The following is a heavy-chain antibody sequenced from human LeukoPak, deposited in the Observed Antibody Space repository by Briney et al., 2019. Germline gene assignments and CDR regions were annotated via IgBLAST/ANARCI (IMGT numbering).Heavy chain of an antibody. CDR2: IYSGGST. CDR1: GFTVSSSY. J-gene: IGHJ5*02. D-gene: IGHD3-10*01. Sequence: PGGSLRLSCAASGFTVSSSYMSWVRQAPGKGLEWVSVIYSGGSTYYVDSVKGRFTISRDNSQNTLYLQMNSLRAEDTAVYYCAREKDFDSGPCGLDPRGQGTLVTISA. CDR3: AREKDFDSGPCGLDP. V-gene: IGHV3-66*01.